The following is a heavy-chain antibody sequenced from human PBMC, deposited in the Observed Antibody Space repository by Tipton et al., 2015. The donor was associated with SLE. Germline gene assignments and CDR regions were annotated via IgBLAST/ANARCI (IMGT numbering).Heavy chain of an antibody. V-gene: IGHV4-59*08. CDR1: GGSISSYY. J-gene: IGHJ4*02. Sequence: LRLSCTVSGGSISSYYWSWIRQPPGKGLEWIGYIYYSGSTNYNPSLKSRVTISVDTSKNQFSLKLSSVTAADTAVYYCARRSSWYGLDYWGQGTLVTVSS. CDR2: IYYSGST. D-gene: IGHD6-13*01. CDR3: ARRSSWYGLDY.